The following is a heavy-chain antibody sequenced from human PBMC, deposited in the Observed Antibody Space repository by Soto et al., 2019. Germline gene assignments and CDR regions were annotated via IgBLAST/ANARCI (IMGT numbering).Heavy chain of an antibody. Sequence: SETLSLTCTVSGDSMTSSDYSWSWIRQPPGKGLEWLGYIYRTGNTHYSPSLKSRVSISQDRSKNQFSLELTSVTAADTAVYHCARGDYQYSIDYWGQGTLVTVSS. CDR2: IYRTGNT. CDR3: ARGDYQYSIDY. J-gene: IGHJ4*02. V-gene: IGHV4-30-2*01. CDR1: GDSMTSSDYS. D-gene: IGHD2-2*01.